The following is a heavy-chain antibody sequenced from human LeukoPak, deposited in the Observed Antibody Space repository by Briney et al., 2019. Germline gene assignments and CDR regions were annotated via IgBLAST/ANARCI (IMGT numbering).Heavy chain of an antibody. CDR3: ARDAPDFWSGYHYYYYYMDV. V-gene: IGHV4-61*02. CDR1: GGSISSGSYY. J-gene: IGHJ6*03. D-gene: IGHD3-3*01. Sequence: PSQTLSLTCPVSGGSISSGSYYWSWIRQPAGKGLEWIGRIYTSGSTNYNPSLKSRVTISVDTSKNQFSLKLSSATAADTAVYYCARDAPDFWSGYHYYYYYMDVWGKGTTVTVSS. CDR2: IYTSGST.